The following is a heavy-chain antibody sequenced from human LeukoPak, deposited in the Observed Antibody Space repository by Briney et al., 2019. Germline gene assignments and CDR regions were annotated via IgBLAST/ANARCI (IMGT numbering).Heavy chain of an antibody. CDR2: MNPNSGNT. Sequence: ASVKVSCKASGYTFTSYDINWVRQATGQGLEWMGWMNPNSGNTGYAQKFQGRVTMTRNTSISTAYMELSSLRSEDTAVYYCARARRYCSGGSCYSNRGYYFGYWGQGTLVTVSS. J-gene: IGHJ4*02. CDR3: ARARRYCSGGSCYSNRGYYFGY. D-gene: IGHD2-15*01. V-gene: IGHV1-8*01. CDR1: GYTFTSYD.